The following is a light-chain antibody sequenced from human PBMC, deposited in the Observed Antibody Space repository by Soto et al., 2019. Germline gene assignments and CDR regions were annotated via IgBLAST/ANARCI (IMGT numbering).Light chain of an antibody. CDR3: CSYTTSNTRQIV. V-gene: IGLV2-14*01. CDR2: DVS. Sequence: QSALTQPASVSGSPGQSITISCTGTSSDVGGYNYVSWYQQHPGKAPKFMIYDVSNRPAGVSNRFSCSKSGNTASLTISGLHDEDEADYYCCSYTTSNTRQIVFGTGTKLTVL. J-gene: IGLJ1*01. CDR1: SSDVGGYNY.